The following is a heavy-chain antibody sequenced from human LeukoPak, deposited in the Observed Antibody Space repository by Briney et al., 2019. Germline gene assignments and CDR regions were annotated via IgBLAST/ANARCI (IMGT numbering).Heavy chain of an antibody. CDR1: GYTFTSYG. D-gene: IGHD6-13*01. CDR3: ARADSQIAARACDI. J-gene: IGHJ3*02. Sequence: ASVKVSCKASGYTFTSYGISWVRQAPGQGLEWKGWISAYNGNTNYAQKLQGRGTMTTDTSTSTAYMELRRLRSDDTAVYYCARADSQIAARACDIWGQGSMVTVSS. V-gene: IGHV1-18*01. CDR2: ISAYNGNT.